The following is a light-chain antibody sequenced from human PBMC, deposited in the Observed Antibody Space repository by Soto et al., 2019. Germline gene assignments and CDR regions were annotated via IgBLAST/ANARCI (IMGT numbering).Light chain of an antibody. CDR2: GAS. J-gene: IGKJ1*01. CDR1: QSVRSNF. Sequence: EIVLTQSPGTLSLSPGERATLSCRASQSVRSNFLAWYQQKPGQAPRLLIYGASNRATGIPDRFSGSGSGTDFTLTITRLEPEDFAMYYCQRYDSFRTVGQGTKVDIK. V-gene: IGKV3-20*01. CDR3: QRYDSFRT.